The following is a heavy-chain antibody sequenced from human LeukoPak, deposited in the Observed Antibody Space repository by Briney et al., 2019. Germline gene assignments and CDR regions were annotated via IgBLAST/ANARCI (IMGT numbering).Heavy chain of an antibody. CDR3: AADVIPGPKGFDP. Sequence: ASVKVSCKASGYTFTSYGISWVRQAPGQGLEWMGWSSAYNGNRNYAQNFQGRVTITRDMSTSTAFMELRSLRFDDTAVYYCAADVIPGPKGFDPWGQGTLVTVSS. V-gene: IGHV1-18*01. J-gene: IGHJ5*02. CDR2: SSAYNGNR. CDR1: GYTFTSYG. D-gene: IGHD2-21*01.